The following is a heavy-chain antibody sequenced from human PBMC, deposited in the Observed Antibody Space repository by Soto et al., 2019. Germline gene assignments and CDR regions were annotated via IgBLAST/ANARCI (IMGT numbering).Heavy chain of an antibody. J-gene: IGHJ6*02. Sequence: QVKRVQSGAEVKKPGSSVKVSCKASGGTFSSYAISWVRQAPGQGLEWMGGIIPIFGTANYAQKFQGRVTITADESTSTAYMELSSLRSEDTAVYYCARGIVTVRGVDYGMDVWGQGTTVTVSS. V-gene: IGHV1-69*01. CDR3: ARGIVTVRGVDYGMDV. CDR1: GGTFSSYA. CDR2: IIPIFGTA. D-gene: IGHD3-10*01.